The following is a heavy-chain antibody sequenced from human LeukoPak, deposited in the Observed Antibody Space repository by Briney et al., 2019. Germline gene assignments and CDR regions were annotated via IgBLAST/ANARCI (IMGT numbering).Heavy chain of an antibody. V-gene: IGHV4-39*01. CDR2: IYYSGST. CDR3: ASLRRTGDLPTFDY. CDR1: GGSISSSSYY. J-gene: IGHJ4*02. Sequence: PSETLSLTCTVSGGSISSSSYYWGWIRQPPGKGLEWIGSIYYSGSTYYNPSFKSRVTISVDTSKNQFSLKLSSVTAADTAVYYCASLRRTGDLPTFDYWGQGTLVTVSS. D-gene: IGHD7-27*01.